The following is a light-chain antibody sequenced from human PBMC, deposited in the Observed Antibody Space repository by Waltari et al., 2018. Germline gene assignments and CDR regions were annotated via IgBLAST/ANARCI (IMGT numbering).Light chain of an antibody. CDR1: QSVGSS. CDR2: DAS. J-gene: IGKJ5*01. V-gene: IGKV3-11*01. Sequence: EIVLTQSPAALSLSPGERDTLFCRASQSVGSSLGGYQQKPGKAPRLPIYDASSRATGIPARFGGSGSGTDFSLTISSLEPEDFAVYYCQQRSSWPITFGQGTRLEI. CDR3: QQRSSWPIT.